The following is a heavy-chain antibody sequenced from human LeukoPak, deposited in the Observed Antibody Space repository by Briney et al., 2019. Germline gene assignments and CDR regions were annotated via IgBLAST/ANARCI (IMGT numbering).Heavy chain of an antibody. V-gene: IGHV1-69*13. D-gene: IGHD3-3*01. CDR3: ARGRRYYDFWSGYYKSFDH. J-gene: IGHJ4*02. CDR2: IIPIFGTA. Sequence: SVKVSCTASGGTFSSYAISWVRQAPGQGLEWMGGIIPIFGTANYAQKFQGRVTITADESTSTAYMELSSLRSEDTAVYYCARGRRYYDFWSGYYKSFDHWGQGTLVTVSS. CDR1: GGTFSSYA.